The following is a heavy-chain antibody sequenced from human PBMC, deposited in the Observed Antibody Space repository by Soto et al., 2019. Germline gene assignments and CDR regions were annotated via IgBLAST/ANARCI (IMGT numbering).Heavy chain of an antibody. CDR3: ARDCSGGSCYPGMDV. CDR2: ISYDGSNK. J-gene: IGHJ6*02. D-gene: IGHD2-15*01. V-gene: IGHV3-30*03. CDR1: GFTFSSYG. Sequence: PGGSLRLSCAASGFTFSSYGMHWVRQAPGKGLEWVAVISYDGSNKYYADSVKGQFTISRDNSKNTLYLQINSLRAEDTAVYFCARDCSGGSCYPGMDVWGQGTTVTVSS.